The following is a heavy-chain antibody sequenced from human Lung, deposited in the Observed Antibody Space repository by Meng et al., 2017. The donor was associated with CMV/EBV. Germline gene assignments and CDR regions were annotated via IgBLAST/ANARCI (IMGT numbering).Heavy chain of an antibody. Sequence: GGSLRLXCEASGFIFSHYWMTWVRQAPGKGLEWVANIKQDASERSYVDALKGRLTVSRDNAKNRLNLHLNSLRVEHKPVYYCARGSVQFLKAEPTSQSFDVWXQGTRVTVSS. J-gene: IGHJ3*01. CDR1: GFIFSHYW. V-gene: IGHV3-7*01. D-gene: IGHD3-3*01. CDR2: IKQDASER. CDR3: ARGSVQFLKAEPTSQSFDV.